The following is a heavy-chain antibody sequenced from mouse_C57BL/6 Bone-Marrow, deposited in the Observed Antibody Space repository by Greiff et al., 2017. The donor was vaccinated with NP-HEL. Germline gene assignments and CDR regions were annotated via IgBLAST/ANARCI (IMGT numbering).Heavy chain of an antibody. CDR1: GFTFSDYG. V-gene: IGHV5-17*01. Sequence: DVKLVESGGGLVKPGGSLKLSCAASGFTFSDYGMHWVRQAPEKGLEWVAYISSGSGTIYYADTVKGRFTISRDNAKNTMFLQRTSLRSEYTAMYYCARLYRGLYYYDMDYWGKGTSVTVSS. J-gene: IGHJ4*01. CDR2: ISSGSGTI. D-gene: IGHD2-12*01. CDR3: ARLYRGLYYYDMDY.